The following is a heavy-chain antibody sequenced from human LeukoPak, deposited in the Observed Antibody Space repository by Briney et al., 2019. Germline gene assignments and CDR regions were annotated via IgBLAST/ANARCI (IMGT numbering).Heavy chain of an antibody. CDR3: AKDRGLGEPPNY. V-gene: IGHV3-23*01. J-gene: IGHJ4*02. D-gene: IGHD6-19*01. CDR1: GFTFNSYA. Sequence: PGGSLRLSCTDSGFTFNSYAMNWVRQAPGKGLEWVSAISESGGITYYADSVRGRFTISRDNSWDTLYLQMNSLRADDTAVYYCAKDRGLGEPPNYWGQGTLVTVSS. CDR2: ISESGGIT.